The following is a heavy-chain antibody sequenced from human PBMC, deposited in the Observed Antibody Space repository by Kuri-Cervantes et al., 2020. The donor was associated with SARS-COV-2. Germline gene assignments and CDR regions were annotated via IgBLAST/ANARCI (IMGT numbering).Heavy chain of an antibody. V-gene: IGHV3-7*03. CDR2: IKQDGNEK. D-gene: IGHD5-18*01. Sequence: GESLKISCAASGFTFSSYSMNWVRQAPGKGLEWVANIKQDGNEKSYVDSVKGRFTISRDNAKNSLSLQLNSLRVEDTAVYYCARDSGIYSYGYYYYGMDVWGQGTTVTVSS. CDR3: ARDSGIYSYGYYYYGMDV. CDR1: GFTFSSYS. J-gene: IGHJ6*02.